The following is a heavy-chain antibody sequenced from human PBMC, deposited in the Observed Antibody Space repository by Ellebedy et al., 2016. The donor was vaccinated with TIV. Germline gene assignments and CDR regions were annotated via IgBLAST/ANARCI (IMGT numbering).Heavy chain of an antibody. CDR3: ARKSLSNWSFDL. V-gene: IGHV4-61*08. CDR2: IYYSGKT. J-gene: IGHJ2*01. CDR1: GGSISSGDYY. Sequence: MPSETLSLTCTVSGGSISSGDYYWSWIRQPPGKGLEWIGHIYYSGKTNYSPSLKDRVTISLDTSNSQFSLNLNSVTAADTAVYYCARKSLSNWSFDLWGRGTLVTVSS.